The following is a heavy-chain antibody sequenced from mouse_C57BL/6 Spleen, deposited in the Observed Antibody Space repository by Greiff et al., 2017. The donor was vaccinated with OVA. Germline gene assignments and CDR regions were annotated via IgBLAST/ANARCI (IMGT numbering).Heavy chain of an antibody. CDR1: GYTFTDYY. J-gene: IGHJ1*03. CDR3: AREVDYYGSSYGYFDV. Sequence: QVQLQQSGPELVKPGASVKISCKASGYTFTDYYINWVKQRPGQGLEWIGWIYPGSGNTKYNEKFKGKATLTVDTSSSTAYMQLSSLTSEDSAVYFCAREVDYYGSSYGYFDVWGTGTTVTVSS. V-gene: IGHV1-84*01. CDR2: IYPGSGNT. D-gene: IGHD1-1*01.